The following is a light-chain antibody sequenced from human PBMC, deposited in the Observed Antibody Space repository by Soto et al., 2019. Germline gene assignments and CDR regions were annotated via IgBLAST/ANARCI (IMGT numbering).Light chain of an antibody. J-gene: IGLJ1*01. Sequence: QSALTQPPCASGSPGQSVTISCTGTSSDVGGYNYASWYQQHPGKAPKLMIYEVSKRPSGVPDRFSGSKSGNTASLTVSGLQAEDEADYYCSSYAGSNAYVFGTGTKVTVL. CDR2: EVS. CDR3: SSYAGSNAYV. V-gene: IGLV2-8*01. CDR1: SSDVGGYNY.